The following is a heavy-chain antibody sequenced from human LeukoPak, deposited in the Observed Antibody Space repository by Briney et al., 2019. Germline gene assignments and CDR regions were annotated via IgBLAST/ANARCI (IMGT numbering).Heavy chain of an antibody. Sequence: SETLSLTCAVYGGSFSNYYWSWIRQPPGKGLEWIGEINDSGRTNYNPSLMSRVTVSVDTSKNQFSLRSTSVTATDTAVYYCARRWNYGRNYYIDVWGNGATVSVSS. V-gene: IGHV4-34*01. D-gene: IGHD1-7*01. CDR3: ARRWNYGRNYYIDV. CDR1: GGSFSNYY. CDR2: INDSGRT. J-gene: IGHJ6*03.